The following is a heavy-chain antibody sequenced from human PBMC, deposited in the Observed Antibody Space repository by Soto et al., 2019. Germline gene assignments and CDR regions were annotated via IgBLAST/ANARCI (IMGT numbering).Heavy chain of an antibody. V-gene: IGHV1-58*01. CDR1: GFTFTSSA. D-gene: IGHD5-18*01. J-gene: IGHJ6*02. Sequence: ASVKVSCKASGFTFTSSAVQWVRQARGQRLEWIGWIVVGSGNTNYAQKFQERVTITRDMSTSTAYMELSSLRSEDTAVYYCAADPGYSYGYHYYYGMDVSGQGTTVTVSS. CDR3: AADPGYSYGYHYYYGMDV. CDR2: IVVGSGNT.